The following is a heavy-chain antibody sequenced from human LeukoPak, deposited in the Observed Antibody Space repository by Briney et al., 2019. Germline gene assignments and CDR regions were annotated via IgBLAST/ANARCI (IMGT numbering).Heavy chain of an antibody. V-gene: IGHV3-30*02. Sequence: GGSLRLSCAASGFTFSSYGMHWVRQAPGKGLEWVALIRYDGSNKYYADSVKGRFTISRDNSKNTLYLQMNSLRAEDTAVYYCAKDSPYYYDSSGHGGGYWGQGTLVTVSS. D-gene: IGHD3-22*01. CDR2: IRYDGSNK. CDR1: GFTFSSYG. CDR3: AKDSPYYYDSSGHGGGY. J-gene: IGHJ4*02.